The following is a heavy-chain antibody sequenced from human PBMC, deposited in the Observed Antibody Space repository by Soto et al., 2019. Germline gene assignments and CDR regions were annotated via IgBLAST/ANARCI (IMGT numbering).Heavy chain of an antibody. CDR2: IYYSGST. D-gene: IGHD6-6*01. CDR3: ARDIGIAARPGFDY. Sequence: PSETLSLTCTVSGGSISSYYWSWIRQPPGKGLEWIGYIYYSGSTNYNPSLKSRVTISVDTSKNQFSLKLSSVTAADTAVYYCARDIGIAARPGFDYWGQGTLVTVSS. J-gene: IGHJ4*02. V-gene: IGHV4-59*01. CDR1: GGSISSYY.